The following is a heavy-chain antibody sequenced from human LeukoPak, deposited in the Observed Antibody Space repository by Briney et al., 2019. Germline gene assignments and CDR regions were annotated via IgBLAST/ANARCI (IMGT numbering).Heavy chain of an antibody. D-gene: IGHD2-2*02. Sequence: SETLSLTCAVYGGSFSGYYWSWIRQPPGKGLEWIGYIYYSGSTNYNPSLKSRVTISVDMSKNQFSLKLSSVTAADTAVYYCARYCSSTSCYIGVDYWGQGTLVTVSS. CDR3: ARYCSSTSCYIGVDY. V-gene: IGHV4-59*01. CDR2: IYYSGST. J-gene: IGHJ4*02. CDR1: GGSFSGYY.